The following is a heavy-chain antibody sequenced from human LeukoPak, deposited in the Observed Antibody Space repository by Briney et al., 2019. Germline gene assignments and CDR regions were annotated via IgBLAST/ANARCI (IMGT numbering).Heavy chain of an antibody. CDR1: GGSISSGGYY. CDR3: ARAPYYYDSRGWFYP. CDR2: IYYSGST. Sequence: PSETLSLTCTVSGGSISSGGYYWIWLRQPPGKGLEWMGYIYYSGSTYYNPPLKRRVTISVDTSKNQFSLKLSSVTAADTAVYYCARAPYYYDSRGWFYPWGQGTLVTVSS. J-gene: IGHJ5*02. V-gene: IGHV4-31*03. D-gene: IGHD3-22*01.